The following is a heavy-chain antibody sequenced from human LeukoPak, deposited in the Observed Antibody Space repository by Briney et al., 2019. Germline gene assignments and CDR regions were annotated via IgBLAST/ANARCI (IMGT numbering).Heavy chain of an antibody. CDR2: INHSGST. J-gene: IGHJ3*02. CDR1: GFTVSSNY. CDR3: ARWPLYYYDSSGYGDAFDI. V-gene: IGHV4-34*01. Sequence: GSLRLSCAASGFTVSSNYMSWVRQAPGKGLEWIGEINHSGSTNYNPSLKSRVTISVDTSKNQFSLKLSSVTAADTAVYYCARWPLYYYDSSGYGDAFDIWGQGTMVTVSS. D-gene: IGHD3-22*01.